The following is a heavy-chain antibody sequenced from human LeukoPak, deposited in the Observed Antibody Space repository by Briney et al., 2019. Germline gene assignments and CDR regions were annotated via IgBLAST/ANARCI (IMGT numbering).Heavy chain of an antibody. CDR1: GYTLTELS. CDR2: FDPEDGET. CDR3: ATDSSSLQSVYYYYYMDV. D-gene: IGHD6-13*01. J-gene: IGHJ6*03. Sequence: GASVKVSCKVSGYTLTELSMHWVRQGPGKGLEWMGGFDPEDGETIYAQKFQGRVTMTEDTSTDTTYMELSSLRSEDTAVYYCATDSSSLQSVYYYYYMDVWGKGTTVTVSS. V-gene: IGHV1-24*01.